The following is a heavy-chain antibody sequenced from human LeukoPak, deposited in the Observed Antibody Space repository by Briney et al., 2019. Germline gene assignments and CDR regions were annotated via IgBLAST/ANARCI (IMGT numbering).Heavy chain of an antibody. J-gene: IGHJ4*02. Sequence: ASVKVSCKASGYSFPSYGISWARQAPGQGPEWMGWISPYNDNTNYAQKLQGRATLTTDTSTGTAYMELRSLRSDDTAVYYCARHFYGSGTYYHFDYWGQGTLVTVSS. CDR3: ARHFYGSGTYYHFDY. CDR1: GYSFPSYG. CDR2: ISPYNDNT. V-gene: IGHV1-18*01. D-gene: IGHD3-10*01.